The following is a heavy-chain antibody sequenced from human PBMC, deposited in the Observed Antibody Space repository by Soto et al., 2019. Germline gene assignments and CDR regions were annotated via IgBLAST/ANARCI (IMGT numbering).Heavy chain of an antibody. CDR3: ARDNHCSGGSCYSSDYYYYYMDV. J-gene: IGHJ6*03. Sequence: GGSLRLSCAASGFTLSSYSMNLGRQAPGKGLEWVSSISSSSSYIYYADSVKGLFTISRDNAKNSLYLQMNSLRAEDTAVYYCARDNHCSGGSCYSSDYYYYYMDVWGKGTTVTVSS. CDR2: ISSSSSYI. D-gene: IGHD2-15*01. CDR1: GFTLSSYS. V-gene: IGHV3-21*01.